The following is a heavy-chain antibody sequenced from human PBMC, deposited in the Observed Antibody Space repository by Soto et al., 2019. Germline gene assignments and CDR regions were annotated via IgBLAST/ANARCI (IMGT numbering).Heavy chain of an antibody. J-gene: IGHJ4*02. D-gene: IGHD3-10*01. V-gene: IGHV4-39*01. CDR1: GGSISSSSYY. CDR3: ASLPDWGSGSN. Sequence: QLQLQESGPGLVKPSETLSLTCTVSGGSISSSSYYWGWIRQPPGKGLEGIGSIYDSGSTYYNPALKSRVTISVDTSKSQFSLRLSSVTAADTAIYYCASLPDWGSGSNWGQGTLVTVSS. CDR2: IYDSGST.